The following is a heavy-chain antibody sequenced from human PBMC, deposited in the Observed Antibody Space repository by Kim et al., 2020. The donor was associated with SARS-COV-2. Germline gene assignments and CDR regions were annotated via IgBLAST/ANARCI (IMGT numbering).Heavy chain of an antibody. D-gene: IGHD6-19*01. Sequence: NYEQSFEGRVPMARDTSLSTAYMELSRLRSDDTAVYYCAGGGYSSGHIDYWGQGTLVTVSS. CDR3: AGGGYSSGHIDY. V-gene: IGHV1-2*02. J-gene: IGHJ4*02.